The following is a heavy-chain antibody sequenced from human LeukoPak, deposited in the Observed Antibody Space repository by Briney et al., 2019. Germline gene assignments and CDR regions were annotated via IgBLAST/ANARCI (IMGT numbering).Heavy chain of an antibody. J-gene: IGHJ3*02. D-gene: IGHD2-15*01. V-gene: IGHV1-8*01. CDR3: TRGLVVLSATSWAFDI. Sequence: ASVKVSCKASGYTFTSYDINWVRQATGRGLKWMGWMNPNSGNTGYAQKFQARVSMTRNTSISTAYMELSSLRSEDTAVYYCTRGLVVLSATSWAFDIWGHGTMVTVSS. CDR1: GYTFTSYD. CDR2: MNPNSGNT.